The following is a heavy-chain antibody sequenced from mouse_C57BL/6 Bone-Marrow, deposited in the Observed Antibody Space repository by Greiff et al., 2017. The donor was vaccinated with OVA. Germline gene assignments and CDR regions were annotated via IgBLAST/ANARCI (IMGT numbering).Heavy chain of an antibody. Sequence: EVMLVESGAGLVKPGGSLKLSCAASGFTFSSYAMSWVRQTPEKRLEWVAYISSGGDYIYYADTVKGRFTISRDNARNTLYLQMSSLKSEDTAMYYCTREDYYGSSYYFDYWGQGTTLTVSS. J-gene: IGHJ2*01. CDR3: TREDYYGSSYYFDY. D-gene: IGHD1-1*01. V-gene: IGHV5-9-1*02. CDR2: ISSGGDYI. CDR1: GFTFSSYA.